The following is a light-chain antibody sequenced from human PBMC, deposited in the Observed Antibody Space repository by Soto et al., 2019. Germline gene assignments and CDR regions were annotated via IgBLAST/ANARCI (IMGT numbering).Light chain of an antibody. CDR1: QNIDRW. J-gene: IGKJ1*01. CDR2: HAS. CDR3: QHYNSYGT. Sequence: DIQMTQSPSTLPASVGDTVTITCRASQNIDRWVDWYQQKSGKAPKILIYHASSLETGVPSRFSGSGSGTEFTITISSVQPDDFASYYCQHYNSYGTFGQGTKVDIK. V-gene: IGKV1-5*01.